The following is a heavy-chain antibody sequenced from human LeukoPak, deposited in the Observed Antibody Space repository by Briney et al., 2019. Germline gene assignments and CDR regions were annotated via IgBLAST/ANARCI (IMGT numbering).Heavy chain of an antibody. J-gene: IGHJ6*02. CDR2: TVSEIDGGTT. CDR1: GFTFNYAW. V-gene: IGHV3-15*04. CDR3: TTDEDWNYARKDV. Sequence: GGSLRLSCAASGFTFNYAWMSWVRQVPGKGLEWVGQTVSEIDGGTTDYAAPVKGRFTISRDDSKSTLYLQMNSLKIEDTAVYYCTTDEDWNYARKDVWGQGATVIVPS. D-gene: IGHD1-7*01.